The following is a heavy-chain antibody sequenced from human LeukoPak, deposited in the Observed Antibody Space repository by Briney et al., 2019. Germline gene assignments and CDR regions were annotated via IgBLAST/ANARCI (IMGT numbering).Heavy chain of an antibody. Sequence: GGSLRLSCAASEFTSGNYWMSWVRQAPGKGLEWVANIKQDGREKYYVDSVKGRFTISRDNAENSLYLQMNSLRPEDTAVYYCARDVRFYTLDPWGQGTLVTVSS. CDR3: ARDVRFYTLDP. CDR1: EFTSGNYW. D-gene: IGHD3-3*01. J-gene: IGHJ5*02. V-gene: IGHV3-7*01. CDR2: IKQDGREK.